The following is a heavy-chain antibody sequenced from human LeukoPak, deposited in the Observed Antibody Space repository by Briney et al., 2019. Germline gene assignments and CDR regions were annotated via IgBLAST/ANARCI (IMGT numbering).Heavy chain of an antibody. J-gene: IGHJ4*02. D-gene: IGHD3-10*01. CDR1: GGSVSSGSYF. Sequence: PSETLSLTCTVSGGSVSSGSYFWNWIRQPPGKGLEWIGYISYSGSPNYNPSLKSRVTISVDKSKNQFSLKLSSVTAADTAVYSCARDRVTMVRGVIGLYYFDYWGQGTLVTVSS. V-gene: IGHV4-61*01. CDR3: ARDRVTMVRGVIGLYYFDY. CDR2: ISYSGSP.